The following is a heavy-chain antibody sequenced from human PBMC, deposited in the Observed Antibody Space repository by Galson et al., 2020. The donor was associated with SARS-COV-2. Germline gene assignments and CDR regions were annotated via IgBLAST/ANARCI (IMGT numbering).Heavy chain of an antibody. CDR3: ARDLDVRGGMDV. CDR2: IYSGGST. V-gene: IGHV3-66*01. CDR1: GITVSSNY. J-gene: IGHJ6*02. Sequence: GESLKISCAASGITVSSNYMSWVRQAPGKGLEWVSVIYSGGSTYYADSVKGRFTISRDNSKNTLYLQMNSLRAEDTAVYYCARDLDVRGGMDVWGQGTTVTVSS. D-gene: IGHD3-10*01.